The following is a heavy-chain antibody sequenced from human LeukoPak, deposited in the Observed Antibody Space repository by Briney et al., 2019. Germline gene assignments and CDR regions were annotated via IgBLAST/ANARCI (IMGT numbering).Heavy chain of an antibody. D-gene: IGHD2-2*01. V-gene: IGHV4-59*01. Sequence: PSEILSLTCTVSGGSISSYYWSWIRLPPGKGLEWIGYIYYSGSTNYNPSLKSRVTISVDTSKNQFSLKLSSVTATDTAVYYCARATRGAFDIWGQGTMVTVSS. CDR3: ARATRGAFDI. CDR2: IYYSGST. J-gene: IGHJ3*02. CDR1: GGSISSYY.